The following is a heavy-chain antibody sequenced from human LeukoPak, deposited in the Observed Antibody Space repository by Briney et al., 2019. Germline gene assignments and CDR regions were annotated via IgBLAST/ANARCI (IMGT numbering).Heavy chain of an antibody. V-gene: IGHV4-4*07. CDR3: ARDHSYYGSGYYYGMDV. CDR2: IYTSGST. J-gene: IGHJ6*02. Sequence: KPSETLSLTCSVSGGSISSYYWSWIRQPAGKGLEWIGRIYTSGSTNYNPSLKSRVTISVDTSKNQFSLKLSSVTAADTAVYYCARDHSYYGSGYYYGMDVWGQGTTVTVSS. D-gene: IGHD3-10*01. CDR1: GGSISSYY.